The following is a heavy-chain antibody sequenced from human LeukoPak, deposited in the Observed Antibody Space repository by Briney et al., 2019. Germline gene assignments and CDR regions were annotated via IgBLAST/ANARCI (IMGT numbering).Heavy chain of an antibody. CDR3: AKDSSDYYFDY. D-gene: IGHD3-22*01. J-gene: IGHJ4*02. CDR1: GFTFRSYG. Sequence: PGGFLRLSCVASGFTFRSYGIHWVRQAPGKGLEWLAFIWYDEITKNYADSVKGRFTISRDNSKNTLYVQMNSLRPDDTAVYYCAKDSSDYYFDYWGQGTLVTVSS. CDR2: IWYDEITK. V-gene: IGHV3-30*02.